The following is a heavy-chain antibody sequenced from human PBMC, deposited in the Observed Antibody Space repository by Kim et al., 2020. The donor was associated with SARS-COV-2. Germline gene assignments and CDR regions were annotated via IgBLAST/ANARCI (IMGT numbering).Heavy chain of an antibody. D-gene: IGHD3-3*01. Sequence: ASVKVSCKASGYTFTSYYMHWVRQAPGQGLEWMGIINPSGGSTSYAQKFQGRVTMTRDTSTSTVYMELSSLRSEDTAVYYCARQERDFWSGYYTMGNWFDPWGQGTLVTVSS. CDR3: ARQERDFWSGYYTMGNWFDP. CDR1: GYTFTSYY. CDR2: INPSGGST. J-gene: IGHJ5*02. V-gene: IGHV1-46*01.